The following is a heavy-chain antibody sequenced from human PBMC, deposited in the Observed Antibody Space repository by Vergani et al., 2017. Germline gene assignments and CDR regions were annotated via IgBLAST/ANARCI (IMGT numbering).Heavy chain of an antibody. CDR2: MFSNDEK. CDR1: GFSLSNARMG. J-gene: IGHJ6*03. V-gene: IGHV2-26*01. Sequence: QVTLKESGPVLVKPTETLTLTCTVSGFSLSNARMGVSWIRQPPGKALEWLAHMFSNDEKSYRTSLKSRLTISKEPSKSPVVLTMTNMDPVDTATYYCALVSLSRIAAGYYYYYMAVWDKGTTVTVSS. CDR3: ALVSLSRIAAGYYYYYMAV. D-gene: IGHD6-25*01.